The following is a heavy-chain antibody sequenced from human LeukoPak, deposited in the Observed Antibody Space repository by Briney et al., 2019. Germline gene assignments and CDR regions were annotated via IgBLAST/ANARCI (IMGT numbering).Heavy chain of an antibody. CDR1: AYTFTGYY. Sequence: ASVKVSCKASAYTFTGYYIHWVQQAPGQGPECMGRINPNSGGTDYAQKFQGRVTMTRDTSISTAYMELSRLRSDDTAIYYCARGERDYFDYWGQGTLVTVSS. CDR2: INPNSGGT. D-gene: IGHD1-1*01. V-gene: IGHV1-2*06. J-gene: IGHJ4*02. CDR3: ARGERDYFDY.